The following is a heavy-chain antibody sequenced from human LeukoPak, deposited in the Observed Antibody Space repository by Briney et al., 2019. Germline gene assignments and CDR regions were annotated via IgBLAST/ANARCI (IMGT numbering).Heavy chain of an antibody. CDR3: ARLLEHYYFDASGYYDDDY. CDR1: GYTFTGFY. CDR2: IDPNIGTT. Sequence: GASVKVSCKASGYTFTGFYMHWVRQAPGQGLEWMGWIDPNIGTTKYSQKFQGRVTMTRDTSISEVYMELSRLRSDDTAVYYCARLLEHYYFDASGYYDDDYWGQGTPISVSS. D-gene: IGHD3-22*01. J-gene: IGHJ4*02. V-gene: IGHV1-2*02.